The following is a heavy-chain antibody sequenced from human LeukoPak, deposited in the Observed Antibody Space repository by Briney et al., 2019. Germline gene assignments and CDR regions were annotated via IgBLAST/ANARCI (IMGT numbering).Heavy chain of an antibody. V-gene: IGHV3-74*01. CDR3: ARDPVGVRYSSGPGAKFDY. Sequence: GGSLRLSCAASGFSFSSFWMHWVRQVPGKGLLWVSGINSDGRTTGYADSVKGRFTISRDNAKNSLYLQMNSLRAEDTAVYYCARDPVGVRYSSGPGAKFDYWGQGTLVTVSS. D-gene: IGHD6-19*01. CDR2: INSDGRTT. J-gene: IGHJ4*02. CDR1: GFSFSSFW.